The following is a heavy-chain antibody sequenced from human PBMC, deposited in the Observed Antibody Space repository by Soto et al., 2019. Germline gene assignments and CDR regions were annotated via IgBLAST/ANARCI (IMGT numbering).Heavy chain of an antibody. V-gene: IGHV4-61*01. CDR3: ARDFLVHNDGPTFYYYGKNG. J-gene: IGHJ6*04. Sequence: SETLSLTCTVSGGSVSSGSYYSSWIRQPPGKGLEWIGYIYYSGSANYNRSLKSRVTISVDTSKNQFSLKLSSVTAADTAVYFSARDFLVHNDGPTFYYYGKNGMDKGSTIA. D-gene: IGHD3-3*01. CDR1: GGSVSSGSYY. CDR2: IYYSGSA.